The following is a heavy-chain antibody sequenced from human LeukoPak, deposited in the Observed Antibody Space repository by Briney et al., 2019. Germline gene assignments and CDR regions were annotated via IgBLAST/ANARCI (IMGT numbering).Heavy chain of an antibody. D-gene: IGHD5-18*01. CDR2: IYTSGST. V-gene: IGHV4-61*02. CDR1: GGSISSGSYY. J-gene: IGHJ4*02. CDR3: ARDSYGSDY. Sequence: SQTLSLTXTVSGGSISSGSYYWSWIRQPAGKGLEWIGRIYTSGSTNYNPSLKSRVTISVDTSENQFSLKLSSVTAADTAVYYCARDSYGSDYWGQGTLVTVSS.